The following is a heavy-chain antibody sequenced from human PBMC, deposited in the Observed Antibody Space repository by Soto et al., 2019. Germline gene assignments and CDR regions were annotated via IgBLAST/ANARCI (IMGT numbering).Heavy chain of an antibody. CDR1: GFTFTSSA. Sequence: SVKVSCKASGFTFTSSAVQWVRQARGQRLEWIGWIVVGSGNTNYAQKFQERVTITRDMSTSTAYMELSSLRSEDTAVYYCAADNCSSTSCQDPYYFDYWGQGTLVTVSS. CDR3: AADNCSSTSCQDPYYFDY. D-gene: IGHD2-2*01. J-gene: IGHJ4*02. V-gene: IGHV1-58*01. CDR2: IVVGSGNT.